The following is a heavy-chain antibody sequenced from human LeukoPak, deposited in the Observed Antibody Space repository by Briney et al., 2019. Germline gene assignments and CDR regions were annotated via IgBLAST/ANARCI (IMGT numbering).Heavy chain of an antibody. CDR3: AREDSTYYYDSSGYPNVDY. Sequence: GGSLRLSCAASGFTFSNYAMSWVRQAPGKGLEWVSAISGSGGSTYYADSVKGRFTISRDNSKNTLFLQMNSLRAEDTAVYYCAREDSTYYYDSSGYPNVDYWGQGTLVTVSS. V-gene: IGHV3-23*01. D-gene: IGHD3-22*01. CDR2: ISGSGGST. J-gene: IGHJ4*02. CDR1: GFTFSNYA.